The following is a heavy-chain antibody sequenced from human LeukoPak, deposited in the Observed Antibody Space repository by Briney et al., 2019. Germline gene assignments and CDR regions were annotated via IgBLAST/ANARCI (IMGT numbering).Heavy chain of an antibody. D-gene: IGHD3-10*01. V-gene: IGHV3-33*01. CDR1: GFTFSSYG. CDR3: ARDGSFHYYYGMDV. J-gene: IGHJ6*04. CDR2: IWYDGSNK. Sequence: TGGSLRLSCAASGFTFSSYGIHWVRQAPGKGLEWVAVIWYDGSNKYYADSVKGRFTISRDNSKNTLYLQMNSLRAEDTAVYYCARDGSFHYYYGMDVWGKGTTVTVSS.